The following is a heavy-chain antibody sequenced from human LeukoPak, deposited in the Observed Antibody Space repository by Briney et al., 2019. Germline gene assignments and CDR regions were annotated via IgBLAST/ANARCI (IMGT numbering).Heavy chain of an antibody. V-gene: IGHV3-23*01. Sequence: GGSLRLSCAASGFTFSSYAMSWVRQAPGKGLEWVSAISGSGGSTYYADSVKGRFTISRDNLKNTLYLQMSSLRAEDTAVYYCASPTTTVTIVLGNWGQGTLVTVSS. CDR3: ASPTTTVTIVLGN. J-gene: IGHJ4*02. CDR2: ISGSGGST. D-gene: IGHD4-17*01. CDR1: GFTFSSYA.